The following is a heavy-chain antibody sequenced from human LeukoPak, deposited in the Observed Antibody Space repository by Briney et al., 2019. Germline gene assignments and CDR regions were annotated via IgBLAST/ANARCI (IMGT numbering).Heavy chain of an antibody. D-gene: IGHD1-26*01. J-gene: IGHJ4*02. V-gene: IGHV3-30*04. CDR3: AKRSLSGSYLGFDY. CDR2: ILYDGSNK. CDR1: GFTFSTFA. Sequence: GGSLRLSCAASGFTFSTFAMHWVRQAPGKGLEWVALILYDGSNKYYAESVKGRFSISRDNSKNTLYLQMNSLRAEDTAIYYCAKRSLSGSYLGFDYWGQGTLVTVSS.